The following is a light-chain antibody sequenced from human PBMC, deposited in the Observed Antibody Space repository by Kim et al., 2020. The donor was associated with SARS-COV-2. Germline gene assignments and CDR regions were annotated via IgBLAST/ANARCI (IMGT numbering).Light chain of an antibody. V-gene: IGLV3-1*01. J-gene: IGLJ2*01. CDR2: HDS. CDR1: KLGDKY. CDR3: QAWYSSTVV. Sequence: SYELTQPPSVSVSPGQTASITCSGDKLGDKYAYWYQQKPGQSPVLVIYHDSKRPSGIPERFSGSNSGNTATLTISGTQAMDAADYYCQAWYSSTVVFGGG.